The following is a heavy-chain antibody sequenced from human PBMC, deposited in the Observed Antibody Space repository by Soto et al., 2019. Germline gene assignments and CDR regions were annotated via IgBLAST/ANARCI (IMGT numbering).Heavy chain of an antibody. J-gene: IGHJ4*02. Sequence: ETLSLTCTVSGGSIGSSSYYWGWIRQPPGKGLEWIGSIYYSGSTYYNPSLKSRVTISVDTSKNQFSLKLSSVTAADTAVYYCASLGGDDYGDYVAYWGQGTLVTVSS. CDR1: GGSIGSSSYY. CDR3: ASLGGDDYGDYVAY. V-gene: IGHV4-39*01. CDR2: IYYSGST. D-gene: IGHD4-17*01.